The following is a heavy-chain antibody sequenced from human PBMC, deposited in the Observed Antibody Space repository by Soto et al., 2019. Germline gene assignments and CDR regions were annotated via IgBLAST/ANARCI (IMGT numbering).Heavy chain of an antibody. CDR1: GYSIRNGYY. D-gene: IGHD2-21*02. V-gene: IGHV4-38-2*01. CDR3: ARVGPYCGGDCYSPPP. Sequence: SETLSLTCAVSGYSIRNGYYWGWIRQPPGKGLEWIGTIYHSGSTYYNPSLKSRVTISVDASENHFSLKLSSVTAADTAVYYCARVGPYCGGDCYSPPPWGQGTLVTVSS. J-gene: IGHJ5*02. CDR2: IYHSGST.